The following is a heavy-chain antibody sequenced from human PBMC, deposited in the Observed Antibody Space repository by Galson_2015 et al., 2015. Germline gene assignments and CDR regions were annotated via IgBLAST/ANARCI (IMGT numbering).Heavy chain of an antibody. D-gene: IGHD2-8*01. CDR3: ARVRTREANAKYYFES. CDR1: GGTFSSYA. Sequence: SCKASGGTFSSYAISWVRQAPGQGLEWMGGIVPIFGTANYAQKFQGRVTITADESTSSTYMELSSLSSEDTAVYYCARVRTREANAKYYFESWGQGTLVTVSS. J-gene: IGHJ4*02. CDR2: IVPIFGTA. V-gene: IGHV1-69*01.